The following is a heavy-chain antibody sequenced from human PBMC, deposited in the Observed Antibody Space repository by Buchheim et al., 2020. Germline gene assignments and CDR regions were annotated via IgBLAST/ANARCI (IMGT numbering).Heavy chain of an antibody. Sequence: QVQLQQWGAGLLKPSETLSLTCAVYGGSFSGYYWSWVRQPPGKGLEWIGEINHSGSTNYNPSLKSRVTISVDTSKNQFSLKLSSVTAADTAVYYCARGLRRGSWFDPWGQGTL. CDR3: ARGLRRGSWFDP. CDR1: GGSFSGYY. J-gene: IGHJ5*02. V-gene: IGHV4-34*01. CDR2: INHSGST. D-gene: IGHD3-10*01.